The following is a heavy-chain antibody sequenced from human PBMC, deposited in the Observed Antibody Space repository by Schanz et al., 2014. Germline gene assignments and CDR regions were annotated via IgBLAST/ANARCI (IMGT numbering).Heavy chain of an antibody. D-gene: IGHD7-27*01. CDR2: ISRDGTTS. Sequence: EVQLVESGGSLVQPGGSLRLSCAASGFTFRSYSMNWVRQAPGKGLEWISYISRDGTTSYYADSVKGRFTISRDNAKNSLYLEMTSLRGEDTAVYYCARENLNWEAFDIWGQGTVVTVSS. CDR3: ARENLNWEAFDI. CDR1: GFTFRSYS. J-gene: IGHJ3*02. V-gene: IGHV3-48*04.